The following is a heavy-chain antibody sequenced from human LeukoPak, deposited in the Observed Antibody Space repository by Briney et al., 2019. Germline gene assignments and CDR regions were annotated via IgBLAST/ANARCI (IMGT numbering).Heavy chain of an antibody. CDR2: INHSGST. D-gene: IGHD3-10*01. Sequence: SETLSPTCTVSGGSISSSSYYWGWIRQPPGRGLEWIGEINHSGSTNYNPSLKSRVTISVDTSKNQFSLKLSSVTAADTAVYYCAAGMGYYGSGSYWRWGQGTLVTVSS. CDR1: GGSISSSSYY. V-gene: IGHV4-39*07. CDR3: AAGMGYYGSGSYWR. J-gene: IGHJ4*02.